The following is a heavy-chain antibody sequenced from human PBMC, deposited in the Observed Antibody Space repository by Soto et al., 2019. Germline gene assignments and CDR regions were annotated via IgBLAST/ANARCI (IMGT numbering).Heavy chain of an antibody. J-gene: IGHJ3*02. V-gene: IGHV3-23*01. Sequence: PGGSLRLSCAASGFTFSSYAMSWVRQAPGKGLEWVSAISCSGGSTYYADSVKGRFTISRDNSKNTLYLQMNSLRAEDTAVYYCEKDLFSGPVDTATVGAFDIWGQGTMVTVSS. D-gene: IGHD5-18*01. CDR2: ISCSGGST. CDR1: GFTFSSYA. CDR3: EKDLFSGPVDTATVGAFDI.